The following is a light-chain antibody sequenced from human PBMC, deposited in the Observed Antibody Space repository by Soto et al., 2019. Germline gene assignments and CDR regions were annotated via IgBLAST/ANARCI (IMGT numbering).Light chain of an antibody. CDR3: QQYNSYSRT. CDR2: WAS. J-gene: IGKJ1*01. CDR1: QSVLYSSNNKNY. Sequence: DIVMTQSPDSLAVSLGERATINCKSSQSVLYSSNNKNYLAWYQQKPGQPPKLLIYWASARQSGVPDRFGGSGSGANFTLTISSLQAADVAVYYCQQYNSYSRTFGQGTKVEIK. V-gene: IGKV4-1*01.